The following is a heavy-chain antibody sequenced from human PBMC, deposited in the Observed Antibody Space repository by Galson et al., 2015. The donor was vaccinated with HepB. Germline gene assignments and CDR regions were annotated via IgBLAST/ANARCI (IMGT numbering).Heavy chain of an antibody. CDR2: ISSSSSTI. J-gene: IGHJ5*02. CDR3: ARDFVVVPAASYNWFDP. V-gene: IGHV3-48*02. Sequence: LRLSCAASGFTFSSYSMNWVRQAPGKGLEWVSYISSSSSTIYYADSVKGRFTISRDNAKNSLYLQMNSLRDEDTAVYYCARDFVVVPAASYNWFDPWGQGTLVTVSS. CDR1: GFTFSSYS. D-gene: IGHD2-2*01.